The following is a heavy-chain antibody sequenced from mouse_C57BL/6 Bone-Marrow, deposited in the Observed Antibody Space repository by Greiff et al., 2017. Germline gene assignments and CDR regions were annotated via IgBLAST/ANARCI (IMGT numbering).Heavy chain of an antibody. CDR1: GYSITSGYY. D-gene: IGHD1-2*01. J-gene: IGHJ4*01. V-gene: IGHV3-6*01. CDR2: ISYDGSN. CDR3: ARGSLLRNAMDY. Sequence: ESGPGLVKPSQSLSLTCSVTGYSITSGYYWNWIRQFPGNKLEWMGYISYDGSNNYNPSLKNRISITRDTSKNQFFLKLNSVTTEDTATYYCARGSLLRNAMDYWGQGTSVTVSS.